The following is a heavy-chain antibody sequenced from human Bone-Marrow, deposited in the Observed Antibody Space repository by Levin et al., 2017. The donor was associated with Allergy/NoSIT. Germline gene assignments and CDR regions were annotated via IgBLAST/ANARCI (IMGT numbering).Heavy chain of an antibody. Sequence: GGSLRLSCVASGFTFGSYGMHWVRQAPGKGLEWVAVIWYDGSSEDYVDSVKGRFTVSRDNSKNTLFLQMNSLRAEDTAVYYCGRRGYSGFFVEHWGQGTLVTVSS. V-gene: IGHV3-33*01. CDR3: GRRGYSGFFVEH. D-gene: IGHD5-12*01. CDR1: GFTFGSYG. CDR2: IWYDGSSE. J-gene: IGHJ1*01.